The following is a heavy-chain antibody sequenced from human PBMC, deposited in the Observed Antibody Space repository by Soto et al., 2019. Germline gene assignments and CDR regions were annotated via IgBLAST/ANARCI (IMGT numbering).Heavy chain of an antibody. CDR1: GGSISSSSYY. CDR2: IYYSGST. D-gene: IGHD2-2*01. Sequence: SETLSLTCTVSGGSISSSSYYWGWIRQPPGKGLEWIGSIYYSGSTYYNPSLKSRVTISVDTSKNQFSLKLSSVTAADTAVYYCAREIVPAAMWDYWGQGTLVTVSS. V-gene: IGHV4-39*02. J-gene: IGHJ4*02. CDR3: AREIVPAAMWDY.